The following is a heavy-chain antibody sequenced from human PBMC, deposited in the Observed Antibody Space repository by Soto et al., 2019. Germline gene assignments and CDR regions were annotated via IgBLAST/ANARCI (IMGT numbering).Heavy chain of an antibody. J-gene: IGHJ3*02. CDR3: ARGHTVTADI. V-gene: IGHV1-8*01. Sequence: GASVNVSFKASGYTFTSYDINWVRQATGQGLEWMGWMNPNSGNTGYAQKLQGRVTMTRNTSISTAYMELSSLRSEDTAVYYCARGHTVTADIWGQGTMVTVSS. D-gene: IGHD4-17*01. CDR2: MNPNSGNT. CDR1: GYTFTSYD.